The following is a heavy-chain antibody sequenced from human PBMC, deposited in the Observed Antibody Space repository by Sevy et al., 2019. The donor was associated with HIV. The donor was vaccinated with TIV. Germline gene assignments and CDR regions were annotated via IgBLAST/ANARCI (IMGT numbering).Heavy chain of an antibody. Sequence: SETLPLTCTVSGGSISSYYCSWIRQPPGKGLEWIGYINYSGSTNYNPSLKSRVTISIDTSKNQFSLKLTSVTAADTAVYYCARDPITVAPYFDYWSQGTLVTVSS. J-gene: IGHJ4*02. D-gene: IGHD6-19*01. CDR2: INYSGST. CDR1: GGSISSYY. CDR3: ARDPITVAPYFDY. V-gene: IGHV4-59*01.